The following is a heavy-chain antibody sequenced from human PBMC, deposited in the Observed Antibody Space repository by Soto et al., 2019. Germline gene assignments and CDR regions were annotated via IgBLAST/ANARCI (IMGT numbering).Heavy chain of an antibody. V-gene: IGHV3-23*01. CDR2: ISGSGGST. D-gene: IGHD1-26*01. Sequence: GGSLRLSCAASGFTFSSYAMSWVRQAPGKGLEWVSAISGSGGSTYYADSVKGRFTISRDNSKNTLYLQMNSLRAEDTAVYYCAKTPWGVGAIYYFDYWGQGTLVTVSS. J-gene: IGHJ4*02. CDR1: GFTFSSYA. CDR3: AKTPWGVGAIYYFDY.